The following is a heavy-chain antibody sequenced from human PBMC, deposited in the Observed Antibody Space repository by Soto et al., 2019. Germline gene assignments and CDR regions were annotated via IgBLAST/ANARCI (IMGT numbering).Heavy chain of an antibody. Sequence: QVQLVQSGVEVKKPGASVKVSCKASGYTFVDYGFSWVRQAPGQGLEWMGWISPYNGNTHYVETFQGRVTMTTDTPTSTAFMELTTLTSDDTAVYYCARVPTPTHGDSNKNNFLDPWGQGTLVTVSS. J-gene: IGHJ5*02. D-gene: IGHD3-10*01. CDR3: ARVPTPTHGDSNKNNFLDP. CDR1: GYTFVDYG. V-gene: IGHV1-18*04. CDR2: ISPYNGNT.